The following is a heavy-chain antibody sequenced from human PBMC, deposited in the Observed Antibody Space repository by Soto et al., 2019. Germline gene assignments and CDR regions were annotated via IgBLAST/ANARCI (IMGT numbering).Heavy chain of an antibody. CDR3: ARDGYDGSGSPYPAY. D-gene: IGHD3-10*01. V-gene: IGHV4-59*01. J-gene: IGHJ4*02. CDR1: GGSMSEYF. Sequence: TSETLSLTCSVSGGSMSEYFWSCIRQSPGKGLEWVVYIYYLGSTDYNPSLKSRVTISVDTSKRQFSLRLTSVTAADTAVYYCARDGYDGSGSPYPAYWGPGTQVTVSS. CDR2: IYYLGST.